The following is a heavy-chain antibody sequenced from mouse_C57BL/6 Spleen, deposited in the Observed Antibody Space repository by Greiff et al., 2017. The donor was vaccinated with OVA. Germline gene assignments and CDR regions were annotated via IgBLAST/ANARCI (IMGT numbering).Heavy chain of an antibody. CDR3: AKSYYGSSDYED. V-gene: IGHV2-5*01. Sequence: VQLQQSGPGLVQPSQSLSITCTVSGFSLTSYGVHWVRQSPGKGLEWLGVIWRGGSTDYNAAVMSRLSITKDNSKSQVFFKMNSLQADDTAIYYSAKSYYGSSDYEDWGQGTTLTVAS. J-gene: IGHJ2*01. CDR2: IWRGGST. D-gene: IGHD1-1*01. CDR1: GFSLTSYG.